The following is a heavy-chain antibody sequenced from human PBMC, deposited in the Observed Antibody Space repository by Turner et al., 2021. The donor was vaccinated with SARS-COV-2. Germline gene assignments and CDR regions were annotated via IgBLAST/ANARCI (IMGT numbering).Heavy chain of an antibody. J-gene: IGHJ6*02. CDR1: GGSISSYY. CDR3: ARHQGSTSGYDHGMNV. V-gene: IGHV4-59*08. CDR2: IYYSGST. Sequence: QVQLQESGPGLVKPSETLSLTCTVSGGSISSYYWSWIRQPPGKGLEWIGNIYYSGSTNYNPSLKSRVTISVDTSKNQLPLNLISMTAADTAVYYCARHQGSTSGYDHGMNVWGQGTAVIVSS. D-gene: IGHD1-1*01.